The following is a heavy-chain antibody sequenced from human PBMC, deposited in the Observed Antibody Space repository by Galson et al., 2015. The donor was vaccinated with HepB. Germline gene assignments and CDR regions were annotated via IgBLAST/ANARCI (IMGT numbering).Heavy chain of an antibody. CDR3: AKDSLPGIAAAGRVA. Sequence: SLRLSCAASGFTFSSYGMSWVRQAPGKGLEWVSAISGSGGSTYYTDSVKGRFTISRDNSKNTLYLQMNSLRAKDTALYYCAKDSLPGIAAAGRVAWGQGTLVTVSS. D-gene: IGHD6-13*01. V-gene: IGHV3-23*01. CDR1: GFTFSSYG. CDR2: ISGSGGST. J-gene: IGHJ5*02.